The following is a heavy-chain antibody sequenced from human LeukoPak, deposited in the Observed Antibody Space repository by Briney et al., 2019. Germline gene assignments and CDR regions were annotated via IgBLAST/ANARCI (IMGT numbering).Heavy chain of an antibody. Sequence: GGSLRLSCAASGFTFSDYYMSWIRQAPGKGLEWVSYISSSGSTIYYADSVKGRFTISRDNAKNSLYLQMNSLRAEDTAVYYCARVVVTAEEYYFDYWGQGTLVTVFS. D-gene: IGHD2-2*01. V-gene: IGHV3-11*01. CDR1: GFTFSDYY. CDR2: ISSSGSTI. J-gene: IGHJ4*02. CDR3: ARVVVTAEEYYFDY.